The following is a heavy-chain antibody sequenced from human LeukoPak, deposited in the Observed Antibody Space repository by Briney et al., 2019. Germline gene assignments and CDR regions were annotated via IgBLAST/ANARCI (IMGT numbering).Heavy chain of an antibody. D-gene: IGHD1-26*01. CDR2: VSYSGST. J-gene: IGHJ4*02. CDR1: GGSISGQY. Sequence: SETLSLTCTVSGGSISGQYWSWIRQPPGKGLEWIGFVSYSGSTNYNLSLNGRVTISLDTSKNQFSLRLNSVTAADTAVYYCARGGASSRYFDYWGQGTLVTVSS. V-gene: IGHV4-59*11. CDR3: ARGGASSRYFDY.